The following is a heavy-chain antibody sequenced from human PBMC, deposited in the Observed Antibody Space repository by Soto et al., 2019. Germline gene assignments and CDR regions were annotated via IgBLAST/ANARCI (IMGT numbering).Heavy chain of an antibody. CDR1: GGTFSSSP. V-gene: IGHV1-69*01. CDR3: ARLGVATGND. CDR2: IIPIFAPA. D-gene: IGHD5-12*01. Sequence: QVQLVQSGAEVKKPGSSVKVSCRASGGTFSSSPISWVRQAPGQGLEWMGGIIPIFAPANYAQKFQGRVTITAEESTKTAYMELSSLKSEDTAVYYCARLGVATGNDWGQGTLVTVFS. J-gene: IGHJ4*02.